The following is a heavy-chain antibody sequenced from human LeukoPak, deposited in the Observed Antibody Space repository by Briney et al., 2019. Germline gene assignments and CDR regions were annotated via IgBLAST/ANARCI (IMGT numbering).Heavy chain of an antibody. CDR3: AREGDSSGYDWFDP. D-gene: IGHD3-22*01. Sequence: PSETLSLTCTVSGGSISTYYWSWIRQPPGKGLEWIGYIYYSGSTNYNPSLKSRVTISVDTSKNQFSLKLSSVTAADTAVYYCAREGDSSGYDWFDPWGQGTLVTVSS. J-gene: IGHJ5*02. CDR1: GGSISTYY. V-gene: IGHV4-59*12. CDR2: IYYSGST.